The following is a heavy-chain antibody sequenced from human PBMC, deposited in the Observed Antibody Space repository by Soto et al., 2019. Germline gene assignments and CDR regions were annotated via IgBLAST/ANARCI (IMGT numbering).Heavy chain of an antibody. CDR3: ARDPSQGLLPNWYYDL. Sequence: EVQLVESGGGLVQPGGTLRLSCEASGFTLGSHWMHWVRRAPGKGLVWVARINGDGGTTHYADSVKGRFTISRDNAKNTLDLEMNSLRAEDTAVYSCARDPSQGLLPNWYYDLWGRGALVTVSS. CDR2: INGDGGTT. CDR1: GFTLGSHW. J-gene: IGHJ2*01. V-gene: IGHV3-74*01.